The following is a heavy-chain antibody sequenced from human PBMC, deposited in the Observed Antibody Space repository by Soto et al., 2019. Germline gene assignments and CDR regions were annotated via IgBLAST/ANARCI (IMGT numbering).Heavy chain of an antibody. CDR1: GGTFSSYS. CDR2: TIPIFGTT. Sequence: QVQLVQSGAEVKKPGSSVKVSCKASGGTFSSYSISWVRQAPGQGLDWRGGTIPIFGTTNYAQKFQGRVTITADESTSTAYLELSSLRSEDTAVYYCASCLVTSYFYYYGMDVWGQGTTVTVSS. CDR3: ASCLVTSYFYYYGMDV. D-gene: IGHD2-21*02. V-gene: IGHV1-69*12. J-gene: IGHJ6*02.